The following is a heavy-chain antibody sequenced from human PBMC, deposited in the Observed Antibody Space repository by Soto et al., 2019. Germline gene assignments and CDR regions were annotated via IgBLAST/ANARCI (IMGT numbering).Heavy chain of an antibody. D-gene: IGHD4-17*01. J-gene: IGHJ4*02. CDR2: ISSIGST. V-gene: IGHV4-39*01. CDR1: GASIISTTKY. Sequence: SETLSLTCTVSGASIISTTKYWVWIRQPPGRGLEWIGTISSIGSTYYNPSLEGRVTISVDTSENQFSLKVTSVTAADTGLYYCARQDHGDYEFFFDYWGQGTLVTVSS. CDR3: ARQDHGDYEFFFDY.